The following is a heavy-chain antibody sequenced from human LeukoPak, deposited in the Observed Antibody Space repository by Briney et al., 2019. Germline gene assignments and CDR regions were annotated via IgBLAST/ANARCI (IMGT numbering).Heavy chain of an antibody. CDR2: IYYSGST. V-gene: IGHV4-59*08. D-gene: IGHD6-19*01. CDR1: GGSISSYY. Sequence: SETLSLTCTVSGGSISSYYWSWIRQPPGKGLEWIGYIYYSGSTNYNPSLKSRVTISVDTSKNQFSLKLSSVTAADTAVYYCARHGSYSSGRKYFDYWGQGTLVTVSS. CDR3: ARHGSYSSGRKYFDY. J-gene: IGHJ4*02.